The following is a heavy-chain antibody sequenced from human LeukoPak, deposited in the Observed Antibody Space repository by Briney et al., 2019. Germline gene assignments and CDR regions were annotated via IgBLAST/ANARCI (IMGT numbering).Heavy chain of an antibody. D-gene: IGHD2-8*01. Sequence: GGSLRLSCAASGFTFSSYGMHWVRQAPGKGLEWVAFIRYDGSNKYYADSVKGRFTISRDNSKNTLYLQMNSLRAEDTAVYYCAKDPDCTSGVCYTFFDYWGQGTLVTVSS. CDR1: GFTFSSYG. CDR3: AKDPDCTSGVCYTFFDY. V-gene: IGHV3-30*02. J-gene: IGHJ4*02. CDR2: IRYDGSNK.